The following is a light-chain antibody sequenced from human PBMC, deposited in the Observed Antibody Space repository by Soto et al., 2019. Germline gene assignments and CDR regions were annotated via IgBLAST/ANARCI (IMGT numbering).Light chain of an antibody. CDR3: SSYTSSSTPYV. CDR1: SSNVGSYKL. CDR2: EVN. Sequence: QSVLTQPASVSGSPGQSITISCTGTSSNVGSYKLVSWYQQHPGKAPKLMIFEVNKRPSGVSNRFSGSKSGNTASLTISGLQAEDEADYYCSSYTSSSTPYVFGTGTKLTVL. V-gene: IGLV2-14*02. J-gene: IGLJ1*01.